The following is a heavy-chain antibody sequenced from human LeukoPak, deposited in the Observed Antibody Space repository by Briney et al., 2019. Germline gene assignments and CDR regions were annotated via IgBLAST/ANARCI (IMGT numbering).Heavy chain of an antibody. D-gene: IGHD2-2*01. CDR3: ARVRIVVVPAAINWFDP. CDR2: ISAYNGNT. V-gene: IGHV1-18*01. J-gene: IGHJ5*02. CDR1: GYTFTSYG. Sequence: ASVKVSCKASGYTFTSYGISWVRQAPGQGLEWMGWISAYNGNTNYAQKLQGRVTMTTDTSTSTAYMELRSPRSDDTAVYYCARVRIVVVPAAINWFDPWGQGTLVTVSS.